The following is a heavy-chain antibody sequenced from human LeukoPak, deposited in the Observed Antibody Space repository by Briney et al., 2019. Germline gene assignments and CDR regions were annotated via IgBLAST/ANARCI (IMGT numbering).Heavy chain of an antibody. D-gene: IGHD3-16*01. CDR1: GYTFTGYY. J-gene: IGHJ4*02. Sequence: VASVKVSCKASGYTFTGYYMHWVRQAPGQGLKWMGRINPNSDYTDYAQKFQGRVTMTRDTSISTAYMELSSLRSDDTAVYYCARVRAPSFAQGGFDYWGQGTLVTVSS. V-gene: IGHV1-2*02. CDR2: INPNSDYT. CDR3: ARVRAPSFAQGGFDY.